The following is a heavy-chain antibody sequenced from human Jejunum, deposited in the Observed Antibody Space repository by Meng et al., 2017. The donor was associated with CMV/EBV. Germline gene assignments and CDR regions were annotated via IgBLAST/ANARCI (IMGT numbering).Heavy chain of an antibody. CDR3: ARGAGSSSSRRYLDY. Sequence: GELVGSGGGLAQPGGSLRLSFAAAEFTVSNNYMGWVRQAPGKGLEWVSVIYSGGSTYYADSVKDRFTISRDTSKNTVYLQMDSLRAEDTAVYYCARGAGSSSSRRYLDYWGQGTLVTVSS. V-gene: IGHV3-66*01. J-gene: IGHJ4*03. CDR2: IYSGGST. CDR1: EFTVSNNY. D-gene: IGHD6-6*01.